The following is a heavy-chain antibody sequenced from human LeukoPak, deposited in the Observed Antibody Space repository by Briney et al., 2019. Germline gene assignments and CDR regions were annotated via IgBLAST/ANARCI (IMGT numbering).Heavy chain of an antibody. J-gene: IGHJ2*01. D-gene: IGHD6-13*01. CDR2: ISGSGGST. CDR1: GFTFSSYA. CDR3: AKEGVYSSSWYGNWYFDL. Sequence: GSLRLSCAASGFTFSSYAMSWVRQAPGKGLEWVSAISGSGGSTYYADSVKGRFTISRDNSKNTLYLQMNSLRAEDTAVYYCAKEGVYSSSWYGNWYFDLWGRGTLVTVSS. V-gene: IGHV3-23*01.